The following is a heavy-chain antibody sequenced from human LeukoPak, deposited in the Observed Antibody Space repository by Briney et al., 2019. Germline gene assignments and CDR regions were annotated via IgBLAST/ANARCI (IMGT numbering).Heavy chain of an antibody. CDR1: GFTFSTFT. Sequence: GGSLRLSCEASGFTFSTFTMSWVRQAPGKGLEWVSGISGTGDKTYYADSVKGRFTISRDNSENTVYLQMNSLRADDTAVYYCAKTTAGYSSGRYPGWPVDYWGQGTLVTVSS. J-gene: IGHJ4*02. CDR2: ISGTGDKT. V-gene: IGHV3-23*01. D-gene: IGHD6-19*01. CDR3: AKTTAGYSSGRYPGWPVDY.